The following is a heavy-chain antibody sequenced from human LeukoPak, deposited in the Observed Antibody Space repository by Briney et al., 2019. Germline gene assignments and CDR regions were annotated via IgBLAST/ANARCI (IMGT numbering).Heavy chain of an antibody. CDR2: ISSDGNNK. CDR3: ARDSYYGSGRYNYFDY. Sequence: GGSLSLSCAASGFSFSSYTVHWVCQAPGKGLEWVALISSDGNNKDYGDSVKGRFTISRDNSENTLYLQMDSLRAEDTAVYYCARDSYYGSGRYNYFDYWGQGTPLTVSS. J-gene: IGHJ4*02. V-gene: IGHV3-30-3*01. D-gene: IGHD3-10*01. CDR1: GFSFSSYT.